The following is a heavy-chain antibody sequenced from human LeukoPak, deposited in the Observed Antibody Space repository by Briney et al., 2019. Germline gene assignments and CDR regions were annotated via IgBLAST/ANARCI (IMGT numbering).Heavy chain of an antibody. V-gene: IGHV3-9*01. CDR2: ITWNSHSI. J-gene: IGHJ4*02. D-gene: IGHD2-2*02. CDR3: ANTILTGAL. Sequence: PGGSLRLSCAASGFTFDDYDMHWVRQAPGKGLEWVSGITWNSHSIAYADSVKGRFTISRDNAKNSLYLQMNSLRAEDTAVYYCANTILTGALWGQGTLVTVSS. CDR1: GFTFDDYD.